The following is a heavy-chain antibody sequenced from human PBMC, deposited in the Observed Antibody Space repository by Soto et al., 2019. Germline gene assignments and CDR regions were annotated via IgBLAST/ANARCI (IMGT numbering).Heavy chain of an antibody. V-gene: IGHV3-30-3*01. J-gene: IGHJ4*02. CDR3: ARSPPITFGGVIVPIDY. CDR1: GFTFSSYA. D-gene: IGHD3-16*02. CDR2: ISYDGSNK. Sequence: QVQLVESGGGVVQPGRSLRLSCAASGFTFSSYAMHWVRQAPGKGLEWVAVISYDGSNKYYADSVKGRFTISRDNSKNTLYLQMNSLRAEDTAVYYCARSPPITFGGVIVPIDYWGQGTLVTVSS.